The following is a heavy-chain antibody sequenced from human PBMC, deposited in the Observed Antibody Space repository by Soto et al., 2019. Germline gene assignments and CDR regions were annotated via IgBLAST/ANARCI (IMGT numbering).Heavy chain of an antibody. Sequence: PGGSLRLSCTASGFTFGDYAMSWFRQAPGKGLEWVGFIRSKAYGGTTEYAASVKGRFTISRDDSKSIAYLQMNSLKTEDTAVYYCTRVIRRGWRNYYYGMDVWGQGTTVTVSS. CDR3: TRVIRRGWRNYYYGMDV. D-gene: IGHD6-19*01. CDR1: GFTFGDYA. V-gene: IGHV3-49*03. J-gene: IGHJ6*02. CDR2: IRSKAYGGTT.